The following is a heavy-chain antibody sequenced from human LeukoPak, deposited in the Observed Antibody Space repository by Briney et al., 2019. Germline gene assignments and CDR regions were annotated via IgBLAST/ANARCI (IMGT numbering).Heavy chain of an antibody. Sequence: ASVKVSFKASGYTFTGYYMHWVRQAPGQGLEWMGWINPNSGGTKYAQKFQGRVTMTRDTSISTAYVELSRLRADDTAVYYRARGSAMVTTYRGGNWFDPWGQGTLVTVSS. CDR3: ARGSAMVTTYRGGNWFDP. CDR2: INPNSGGT. D-gene: IGHD5-18*01. J-gene: IGHJ5*02. V-gene: IGHV1-2*02. CDR1: GYTFTGYY.